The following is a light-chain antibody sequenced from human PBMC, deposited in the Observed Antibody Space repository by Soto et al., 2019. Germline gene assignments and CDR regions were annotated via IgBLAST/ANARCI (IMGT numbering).Light chain of an antibody. V-gene: IGKV1-27*01. J-gene: IGKJ4*01. CDR1: QGFSSF. CDR3: QKYDSAPSLT. Sequence: DIQMTQSPSSLSASVGDRVTVTCRASQGFSSFLAWYQQKPGKIPKLLIYAASTLQPGVPSRFSGSGYGTDFTLTISSLQPEDVATYYCQKYDSAPSLTFGGGTKVEIK. CDR2: AAS.